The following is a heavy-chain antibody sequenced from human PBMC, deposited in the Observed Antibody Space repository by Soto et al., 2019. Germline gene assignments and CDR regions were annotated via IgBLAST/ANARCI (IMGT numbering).Heavy chain of an antibody. J-gene: IGHJ4*02. V-gene: IGHV4-30-4*01. CDR2: IYYSGST. Sequence: SETLSLTCAVSGGSISSGDYYWSWIRQPPGKGLEWIGYIYYSGSTYYNPSLKSRVTISVDTSKNQFSLKLSSVTAADTAVYYCARGASGYSFDYWGQGTLVTVSS. CDR1: GGSISSGDYY. CDR3: ARGASGYSFDY. D-gene: IGHD3-22*01.